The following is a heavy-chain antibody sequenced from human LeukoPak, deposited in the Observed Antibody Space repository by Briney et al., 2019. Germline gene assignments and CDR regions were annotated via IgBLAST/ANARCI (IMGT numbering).Heavy chain of an antibody. D-gene: IGHD4-11*01. J-gene: IGHJ4*02. V-gene: IGHV4-59*01. CDR1: GGSFSSYY. CDR2: ISYSGST. Sequence: SETLSLTCTVSGGSFSSYYWSWIRQPPGKGLEWIGYISYSGSTNYIPSLKSRVTISVDTSKNQFSLKLSSVTAADTAVYYCARVRYSNYMYYFDYWGQGTLVTVSS. CDR3: ARVRYSNYMYYFDY.